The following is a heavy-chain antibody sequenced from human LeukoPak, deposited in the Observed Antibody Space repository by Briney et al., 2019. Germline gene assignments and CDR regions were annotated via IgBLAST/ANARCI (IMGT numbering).Heavy chain of an antibody. V-gene: IGHV3-74*01. J-gene: IGHJ4*02. CDR3: AMIKEG. CDR2: INSDGRTT. Sequence: GGSLRLSXAASGFTFSNNWMHWVCQAPGKGLVWVSRINSDGRTTTYADSVKGRFTISRDNAKNTLYLQMNSLRAEDTAVYYCAMIKEGWGQGTLVTVSS. CDR1: GFTFSNNW. D-gene: IGHD3-22*01.